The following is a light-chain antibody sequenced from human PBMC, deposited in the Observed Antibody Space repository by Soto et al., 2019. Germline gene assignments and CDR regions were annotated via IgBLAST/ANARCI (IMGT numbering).Light chain of an antibody. V-gene: IGLV2-11*01. J-gene: IGLJ2*01. CDR1: SSDVGGYNY. CDR3: CSYAGSYTLPVV. Sequence: QSALTQPRSVSGSPGQSVTISCTGTSSDVGGYNYVSWYQQHPGKAPKLMIYDVSKRPSGVPDRFSGSKSGNTASLTISGLQAEDEADYSCCSYAGSYTLPVVFGGGTKLTVL. CDR2: DVS.